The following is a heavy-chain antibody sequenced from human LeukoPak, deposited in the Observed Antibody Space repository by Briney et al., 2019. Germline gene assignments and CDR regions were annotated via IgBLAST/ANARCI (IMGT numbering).Heavy chain of an antibody. J-gene: IGHJ4*02. Sequence: GGSLRLSWAVDGFTFSSYAMSWVRQAPGKGLEWVSTISGSGVSTYYADSVKGRSTISRDNSKKTLYLQMNRQGVEAPGVYFRGKMLDSSDAKLDWWGQGTLVTVSS. D-gene: IGHD3-22*01. CDR3: GKMLDSSDAKLDW. CDR1: GFTFSSYA. V-gene: IGHV3-23*01. CDR2: ISGSGVST.